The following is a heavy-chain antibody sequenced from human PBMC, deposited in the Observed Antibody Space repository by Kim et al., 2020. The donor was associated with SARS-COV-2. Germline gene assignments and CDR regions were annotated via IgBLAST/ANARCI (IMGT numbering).Heavy chain of an antibody. V-gene: IGHV3-21*01. D-gene: IGHD5-18*01. Sequence: SVQGRFTISRDNAKNSLYLQMNSLRAEDTAVYYCARDLRGGYSYGVNDYWGQGTLVTVSS. J-gene: IGHJ4*02. CDR3: ARDLRGGYSYGVNDY.